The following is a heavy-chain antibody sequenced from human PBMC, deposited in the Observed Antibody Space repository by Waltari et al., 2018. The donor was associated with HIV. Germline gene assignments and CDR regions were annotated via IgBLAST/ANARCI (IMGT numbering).Heavy chain of an antibody. CDR1: GGSFSGYY. V-gene: IGHV4-34*01. Sequence: QVQLQQWGAGLLKPSETLSLTCAVYGGSFSGYYWSWIRKPPGKGLEWIGEINHSGSTNYNPSLKSRVTISVDTSKNQFSLKLSSVTAADTAVYYCARGLALEYSTLVTGYFDYWGQGTLVTVSS. CDR3: ARGLALEYSTLVTGYFDY. CDR2: INHSGST. D-gene: IGHD6-6*01. J-gene: IGHJ4*02.